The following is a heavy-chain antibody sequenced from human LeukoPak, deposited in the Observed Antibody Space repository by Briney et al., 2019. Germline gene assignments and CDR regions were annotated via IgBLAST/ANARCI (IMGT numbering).Heavy chain of an antibody. CDR2: ISYDGSNK. D-gene: IGHD2-21*02. CDR3: ARDGRRLPSGC. CDR1: GFTFSSYA. J-gene: IGHJ4*02. V-gene: IGHV3-30*04. Sequence: GGSLRLSCAASGFTFSSYAMHWVRQAPGKGLEWVAVISYDGSNKYYADSVKGRFTISRDNSKNTLYLQMNSLRAEDTAVYYCARDGRRLPSGCWGQGTLVTVSS.